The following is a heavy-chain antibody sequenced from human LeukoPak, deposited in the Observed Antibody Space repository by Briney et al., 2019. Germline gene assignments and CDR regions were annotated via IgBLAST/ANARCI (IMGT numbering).Heavy chain of an antibody. CDR1: GFTFSSYS. D-gene: IGHD6-25*01. CDR2: ISSRSNYI. Sequence: GGSLRLSXAASGFTFSSYSMNWVRQAPGKGLEWVSSISSRSNYIYYADSVKGRFTISRDNAKNSLDLQMNSLRAEDTAVYYCAREIIAAAVYDAFDIWGQGTMVTVSS. J-gene: IGHJ3*02. V-gene: IGHV3-21*01. CDR3: AREIIAAAVYDAFDI.